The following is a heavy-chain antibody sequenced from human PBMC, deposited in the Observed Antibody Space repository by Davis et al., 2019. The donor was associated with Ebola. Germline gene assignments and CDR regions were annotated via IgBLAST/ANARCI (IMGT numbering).Heavy chain of an antibody. V-gene: IGHV4-38-2*02. Sequence: SETLSLTCTVSNYSITSGYYWGWIRQTPEKGLEWIASIDHSGSTIYNPSLKSRVTMSVDTSKNQFSLKLSSVTAEDTAVYFCARRERFLEWPHRGGDYWGQGTLVTVSS. CDR2: IDHSGST. D-gene: IGHD3-3*01. CDR1: NYSITSGYY. CDR3: ARRERFLEWPHRGGDY. J-gene: IGHJ4*02.